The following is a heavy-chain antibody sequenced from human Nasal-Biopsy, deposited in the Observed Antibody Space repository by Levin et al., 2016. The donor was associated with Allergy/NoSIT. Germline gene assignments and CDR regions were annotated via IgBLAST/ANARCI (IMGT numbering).Heavy chain of an antibody. J-gene: IGHJ4*02. CDR3: ARDPVRFTIFGTLFDY. D-gene: IGHD3-3*01. CDR1: GYTFTSYY. CDR2: INPSGGST. Sequence: ASVKVSCKASGYTFTSYYMHWVRQAPGQGLEWMGIINPSGGSTSYAQKFQGRVTMTRDTSTSTVYMELSSLRSEDTAVYYCARDPVRFTIFGTLFDYWGQGTLVTVSS. V-gene: IGHV1-46*01.